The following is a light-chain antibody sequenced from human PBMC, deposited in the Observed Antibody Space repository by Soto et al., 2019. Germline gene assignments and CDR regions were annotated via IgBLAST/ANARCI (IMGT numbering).Light chain of an antibody. CDR3: QHHSNLPLT. CDR1: QSVSSY. Sequence: EIVLTQSPATLSLSPGERATLSCRASQSVSSYLAWYQQRPGQAPRLLIYEASNRATGVPARFSGSGFGTDFTLTIISLEPEDFAVYYCQHHSNLPLTFGGGTKV. V-gene: IGKV3-11*01. CDR2: EAS. J-gene: IGKJ4*01.